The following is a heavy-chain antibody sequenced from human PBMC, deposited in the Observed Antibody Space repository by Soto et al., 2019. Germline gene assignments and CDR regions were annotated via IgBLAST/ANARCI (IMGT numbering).Heavy chain of an antibody. CDR2: IIPIFGTA. Sequence: ASVKVSCKASGGTFSSYAISWVRQAPGQGLEWMGGIIPIFGTANYAQKFQGRVTITADESTSTAYMELSSLRSEDTAVYYCARDRRPYDPDAFDIWGQGTMVTVSS. CDR1: GGTFSSYA. D-gene: IGHD3-22*01. V-gene: IGHV1-69*13. J-gene: IGHJ3*02. CDR3: ARDRRPYDPDAFDI.